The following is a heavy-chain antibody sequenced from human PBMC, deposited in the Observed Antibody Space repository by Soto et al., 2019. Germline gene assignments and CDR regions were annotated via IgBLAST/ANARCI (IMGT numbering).Heavy chain of an antibody. V-gene: IGHV4-59*01. CDR1: GGSMSSYY. J-gene: IGHJ6*03. Sequence: SETLSLTCTVSGGSMSSYYWSWIRQPPGKGLEWIGYIYYSGSTNYNPSLKSRVTISVDTSKNQFSLKLSSVTAADTAVYYCARVQEDFWSGYYYYYMDVWGKGTTVTVSS. D-gene: IGHD3-3*01. CDR2: IYYSGST. CDR3: ARVQEDFWSGYYYYYMDV.